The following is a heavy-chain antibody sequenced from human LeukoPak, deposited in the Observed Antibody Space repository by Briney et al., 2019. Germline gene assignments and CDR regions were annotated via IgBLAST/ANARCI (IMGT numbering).Heavy chain of an antibody. D-gene: IGHD3-10*01. CDR1: GYTFTSYG. CDR2: ISAYNGNT. J-gene: IGHJ3*02. V-gene: IGHV1-18*01. Sequence: ASVKVSCKASGYTFTSYGISWVRQAPGQGLEWMGWISAYNGNTNYAQKLQGRVTMTTDTSTSTAYMELRSLRSDDTAVYYCARGARLWFGELRAFDIWGQGTMVTVSS. CDR3: ARGARLWFGELRAFDI.